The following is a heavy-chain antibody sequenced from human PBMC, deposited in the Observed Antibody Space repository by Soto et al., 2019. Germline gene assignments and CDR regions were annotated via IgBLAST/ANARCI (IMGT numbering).Heavy chain of an antibody. CDR1: GYSFTSYW. V-gene: IGHV5-51*01. J-gene: IGHJ6*03. D-gene: IGHD2-2*01. CDR3: ARHRRPATAYYYKDV. CDR2: IYPGDSDT. Sequence: PGESLKISCKGSGYSFTSYWIGWVRQMPGKGLEWMGIIYPGDSDTRYSPSFQGQVTISADKSISTAYLQWSSLKASDTAMYYCARHRRPATAYYYKDVWGKGTTVTVSS.